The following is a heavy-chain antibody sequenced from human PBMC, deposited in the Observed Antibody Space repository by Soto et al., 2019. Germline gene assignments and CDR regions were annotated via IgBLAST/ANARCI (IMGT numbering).Heavy chain of an antibody. J-gene: IGHJ6*02. D-gene: IGHD2-21*02. V-gene: IGHV1-2*02. CDR2: INPYTGGT. Sequence: QVQLVQSGSEVKEPGASVKVSCKASGYTFTGYYVLWVRQAPGQGPECMGWINPYTGGTNYAQKFQGRVTMTRDTSISTAHMELSKLISDDTAVYYCATQFHHCGGDCYRGPYFGMDVWGQGTTVTVSS. CDR3: ATQFHHCGGDCYRGPYFGMDV. CDR1: GYTFTGYY.